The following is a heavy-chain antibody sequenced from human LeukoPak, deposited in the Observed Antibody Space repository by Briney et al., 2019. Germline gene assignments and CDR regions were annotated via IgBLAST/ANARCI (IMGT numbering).Heavy chain of an antibody. CDR1: GYTFTDYY. Sequence: GASVMVSCKASGYTFTDYYMHWVQQAPGKGLEWMGRVDPEDGETIYAEKFQGRVTITADTSTDTAYMELSSLRSEDMAVYYCATASGSDSAWFDPWGQGTLVTVSS. CDR2: VDPEDGET. D-gene: IGHD2-15*01. CDR3: ATASGSDSAWFDP. J-gene: IGHJ5*02. V-gene: IGHV1-69-2*01.